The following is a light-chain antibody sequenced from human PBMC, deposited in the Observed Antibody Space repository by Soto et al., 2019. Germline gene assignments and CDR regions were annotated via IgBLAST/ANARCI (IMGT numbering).Light chain of an antibody. V-gene: IGKV3-15*01. CDR1: QSVSSN. Sequence: IVMTQSPATLSVSPWERATLSCRASQSVSSNLAWYQQKPGQAPRLLIYGASTRATGIPARFSGSGSGTEFTLTISSLQSEDFAVYYCQQCGSSPWTFGQGTKVDIK. CDR3: QQCGSSPWT. J-gene: IGKJ1*01. CDR2: GAS.